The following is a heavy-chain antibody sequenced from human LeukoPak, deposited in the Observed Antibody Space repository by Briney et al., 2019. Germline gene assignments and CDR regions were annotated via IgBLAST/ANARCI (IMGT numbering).Heavy chain of an antibody. CDR1: GYTFTSYD. CDR3: ARAWFLSRYSSSWYEVGY. Sequence: ASVKVSCKASGYTFTSYDINWVRQATGQGLEWMGWMNPNSGNTGYAQKFQGRVTITRNTSISTAYMELSSLRSEDTAVYYCARAWFLSRYSSSWYEVGYWGQGTLVTVSS. J-gene: IGHJ4*02. D-gene: IGHD6-13*01. V-gene: IGHV1-8*03. CDR2: MNPNSGNT.